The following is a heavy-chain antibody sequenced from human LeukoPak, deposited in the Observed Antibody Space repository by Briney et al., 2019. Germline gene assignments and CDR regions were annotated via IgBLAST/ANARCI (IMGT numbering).Heavy chain of an antibody. CDR1: GFTFSSYG. CDR3: AKEDYYDSSGYYYVGGPVDY. D-gene: IGHD3-22*01. Sequence: PGGSLRLSCAASGFTFSSYGMHWVRQAPGKGLEWVAFIRYDGSNKYYADSVKGRFTISRDNSKNTLYLQMNSLRAEDTAVYYCAKEDYYDSSGYYYVGGPVDYWGQGTLVTVSS. V-gene: IGHV3-30*02. CDR2: IRYDGSNK. J-gene: IGHJ4*02.